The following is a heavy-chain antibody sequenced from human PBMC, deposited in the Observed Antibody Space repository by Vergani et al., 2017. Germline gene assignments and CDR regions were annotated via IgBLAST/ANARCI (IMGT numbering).Heavy chain of an antibody. CDR2: SKPKTEGGTT. D-gene: IGHD2-8*01. J-gene: IGHJ4*02. CDR1: GFDFSKAW. V-gene: IGHV3-15*05. CDR3: WDTNYAHSWDF. Sequence: EVRLVESGGGLVKPGGSLRLSWQVSGFDFSKAWRNWVRKSPGKGLENIVLSKPKTEGGTTHYNAVMKGRVTISRDDSKSVLFLEMTNLAPEDKDVDYCWDTNYAHSWDFWGQGSLVTVSS.